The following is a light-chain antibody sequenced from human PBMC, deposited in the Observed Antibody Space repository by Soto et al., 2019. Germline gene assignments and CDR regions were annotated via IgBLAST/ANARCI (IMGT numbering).Light chain of an antibody. J-gene: IGKJ1*01. V-gene: IGKV1-5*03. CDR1: QSISSW. CDR2: KAS. CDR3: QQLNSYPRT. Sequence: DIQMTQSPSNLSASVGDRVTITCRASQSISSWLAWYQQKPGTGPELLIYKASSLQSGVPSRFSGIGSGTEFTLTIRSLQPEDVATYDCQQLNSYPRTFAQGTKVEIK.